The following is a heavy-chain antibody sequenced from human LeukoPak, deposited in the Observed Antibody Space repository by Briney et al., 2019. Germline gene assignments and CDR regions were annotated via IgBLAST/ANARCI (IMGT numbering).Heavy chain of an antibody. V-gene: IGHV1-46*01. CDR1: GYTFTGYY. D-gene: IGHD3-10*01. J-gene: IGHJ4*02. CDR2: INPSGGSI. CDR3: ASGSGTYYKVPY. Sequence: ASVKVSCKVSGYTFTGYYMHWVRQAPGQGLEWMGMINPSGGSITYAQKFQGRVTVTRDTSTSTVYMELSSLRSEDTAVYYCASGSGTYYKVPYWGQGTLVTVSS.